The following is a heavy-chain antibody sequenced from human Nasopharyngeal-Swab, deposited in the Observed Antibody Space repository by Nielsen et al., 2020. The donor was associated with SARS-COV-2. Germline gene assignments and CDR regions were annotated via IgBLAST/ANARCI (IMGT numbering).Heavy chain of an antibody. CDR2: TIPILGLA. V-gene: IGHV1-69*04. CDR3: ARDTPEDTTLVTAYYYYMDV. CDR1: GGTFSNYA. Sequence: SVKVSCKASGGTFSNYAISWVRQAPGQGLEWMGRTIPILGLANYAQKFLGRVTITADKSTNTAYMELSSLRSEDTAVYYCARDTPEDTTLVTAYYYYMDVWGKGTTLTVSS. D-gene: IGHD5-18*01. J-gene: IGHJ6*03.